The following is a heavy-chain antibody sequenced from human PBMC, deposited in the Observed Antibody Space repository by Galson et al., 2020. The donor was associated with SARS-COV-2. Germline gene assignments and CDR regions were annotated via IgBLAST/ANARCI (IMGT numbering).Heavy chain of an antibody. CDR1: GGSISSGGYY. Sequence: SETLSLTCTVSGGSISSGGYYWSWIRQHPGKGLEWIGYIYYSGSTYYNPSLKSRVTISVDTSKNQFSLKLSSVTAADTAVYYCARVDLAYYYGSGSYYNPPHPGYMDVWGKGTTVTVSS. V-gene: IGHV4-31*03. J-gene: IGHJ6*03. CDR3: ARVDLAYYYGSGSYYNPPHPGYMDV. D-gene: IGHD3-10*01. CDR2: IYYSGST.